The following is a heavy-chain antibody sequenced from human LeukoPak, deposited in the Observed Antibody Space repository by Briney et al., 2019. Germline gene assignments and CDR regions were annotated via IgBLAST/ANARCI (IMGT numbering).Heavy chain of an antibody. CDR3: ATDPGGSPGAY. CDR2: FDPEDGET. V-gene: IGHV1-24*01. CDR1: GYTPTELS. J-gene: IGHJ4*02. Sequence: ASVKVSCKVPGYTPTELSMRWVRQAPGKGLGWMGGFDPEDGETIYAQKFQGRVTMTEDTSTDTAYMELSSLRSEDTAVYYCATDPGGSPGAYWGQGTLVTVSS. D-gene: IGHD1-26*01.